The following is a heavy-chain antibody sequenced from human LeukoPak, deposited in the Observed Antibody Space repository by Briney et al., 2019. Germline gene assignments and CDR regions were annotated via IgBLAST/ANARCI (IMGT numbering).Heavy chain of an antibody. V-gene: IGHV3-23*01. Sequence: PGGSLRLSCAASGFTFSNDPMSWVRQTPGKGLEWVSTINYSGGSTYYADSVKGRFTISRDNSKNTLYLQMNSLRTEDTALYYCAKDISYVYYGSGSIAHWGQGTLVTVSS. CDR3: AKDISYVYYGSGSIAH. D-gene: IGHD3-10*01. CDR1: GFTFSNDP. J-gene: IGHJ4*02. CDR2: INYSGGST.